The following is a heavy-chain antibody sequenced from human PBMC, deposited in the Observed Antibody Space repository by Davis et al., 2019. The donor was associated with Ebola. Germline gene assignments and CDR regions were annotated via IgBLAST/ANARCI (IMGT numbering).Heavy chain of an antibody. V-gene: IGHV4-39*07. CDR1: GGSISSSY. CDR2: IYYSGIT. J-gene: IGHJ3*02. Sequence: SETLSLTCTVSGGSISSSYWGWIRQPPRKGLEWIGSIYYSGITYYNPSLKSRVTISVDTSKNQFSLKLSSVTAADTAVYYCARALGYCTNGVCYTDAFDIWGQGTMVTVSS. CDR3: ARALGYCTNGVCYTDAFDI. D-gene: IGHD2-8*01.